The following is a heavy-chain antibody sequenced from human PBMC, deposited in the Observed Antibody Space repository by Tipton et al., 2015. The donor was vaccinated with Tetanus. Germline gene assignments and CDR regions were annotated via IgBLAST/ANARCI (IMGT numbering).Heavy chain of an antibody. J-gene: IGHJ4*02. D-gene: IGHD2-21*01. CDR2: IYYSGHT. CDR1: GDSFSGGGY. V-gene: IGHV4-31*02. CDR3: AKDRLCGGECYSL. Sequence: RSLRLSCTVSGDSFSGGGYWTWIRQHPGKGLEWIGYIYYSGHTHYNPSLRGRVDISLDTSQNQVSLNLRSVTAADTAVYYCAKDRLCGGECYSLWGRGTLVTVSS.